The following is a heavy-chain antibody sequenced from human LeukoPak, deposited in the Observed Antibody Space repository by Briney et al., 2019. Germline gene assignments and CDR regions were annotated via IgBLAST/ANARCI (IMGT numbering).Heavy chain of an antibody. CDR1: GGSFSGYY. J-gene: IGHJ5*02. CDR3: ARRGRKVVVPAASRYNWFDP. V-gene: IGHV4-34*01. D-gene: IGHD2-2*01. Sequence: SETLSLTCAVYGGSFSGYYWSWIRQPPGKGLEWIGEINHSGSTNYNPSLKSRVTIPVDTSKNQFSLKLSSVTAADTAVYYCARRGRKVVVPAASRYNWFDPWGQGTLVTVSS. CDR2: INHSGST.